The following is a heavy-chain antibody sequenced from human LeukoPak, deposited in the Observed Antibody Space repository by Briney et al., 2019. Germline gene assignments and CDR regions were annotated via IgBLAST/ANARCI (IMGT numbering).Heavy chain of an antibody. V-gene: IGHV4-59*01. CDR3: ARGGPVAGS. CDR2: IYYSGST. Sequence: SETLSLTCTVSGGSISSYYWSWIRQPPRKGLEWIGYIYYSGSTNYNPSLKSRVTISVDTSKNQFSLKLSSVTAADTAVYYCARGGPVAGSWGQGTLVTVSS. J-gene: IGHJ4*02. D-gene: IGHD6-19*01. CDR1: GGSISSYY.